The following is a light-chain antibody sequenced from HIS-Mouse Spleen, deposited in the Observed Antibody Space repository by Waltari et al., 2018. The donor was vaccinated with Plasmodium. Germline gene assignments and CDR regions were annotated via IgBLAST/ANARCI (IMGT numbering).Light chain of an antibody. Sequence: TQSPATLSVSPGERATLSCRASQSVSSNLAWYQQKPGKAPKLLIYDASSLESGVPSRFSGSGSGTDFTLTISSLQPEDFATYYCQQFNSYPLTFGGGTKVEIK. V-gene: IGKV1-13*02. CDR3: QQFNSYPLT. CDR1: QSVSSN. J-gene: IGKJ4*01. CDR2: DAS.